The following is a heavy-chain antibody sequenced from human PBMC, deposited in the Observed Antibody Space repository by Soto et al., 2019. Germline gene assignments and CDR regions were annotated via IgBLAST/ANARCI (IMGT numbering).Heavy chain of an antibody. CDR3: ARDQGSCSSASCPFAFDI. D-gene: IGHD2-2*01. CDR2: INGSSSYI. V-gene: IGHV3-21*01. J-gene: IGHJ3*02. CDR1: GFTFSTYS. Sequence: GGSLRLSCAASGFTFSTYSMNWVRQAPGKGLEWVSWINGSSSYIYYADSVKGRFTVSRDNTKNSLYLQMNSLRAEDTAVYYCARDQGSCSSASCPFAFDIWGQGTMVTVSS.